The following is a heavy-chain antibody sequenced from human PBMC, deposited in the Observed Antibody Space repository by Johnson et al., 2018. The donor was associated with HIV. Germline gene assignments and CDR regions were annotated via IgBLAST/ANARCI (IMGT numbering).Heavy chain of an antibody. V-gene: IGHV3-30*14. CDR3: ARDPSVDTAMGHDAFDI. CDR1: GFTFSSYA. CDR2: ISYDGSNK. D-gene: IGHD5-18*01. J-gene: IGHJ3*02. Sequence: QEQLVESGGGVVQPGRSLRLSCAASGFTFSSYAMHWVRQAPGKGLEWVAVISYDGSNKYYADSVKGRFTISRDNSKNTLYLQMNSLRAEDTAVYYCARDPSVDTAMGHDAFDIWGQGTMVTVSS.